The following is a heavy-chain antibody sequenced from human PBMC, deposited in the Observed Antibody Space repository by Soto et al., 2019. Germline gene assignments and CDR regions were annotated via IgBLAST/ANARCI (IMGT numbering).Heavy chain of an antibody. CDR3: ASIIAARPHDAFDI. Sequence: SETLSLTCAVSGGSISSGGYSWSWIRQPPGKGLEWIGYIYHSGSTYYNPSLKSRVTISVDRSKNQFSLKLSSVTAADTAVYYCASIIAARPHDAFDIWGQGTMVTVSS. CDR1: GGSISSGGYS. D-gene: IGHD6-6*01. CDR2: IYHSGST. V-gene: IGHV4-30-2*01. J-gene: IGHJ3*02.